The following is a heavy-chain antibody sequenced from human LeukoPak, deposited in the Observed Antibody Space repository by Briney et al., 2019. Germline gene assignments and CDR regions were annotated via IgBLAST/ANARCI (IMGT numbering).Heavy chain of an antibody. J-gene: IGHJ4*02. CDR2: ISDSGGST. CDR3: AKEVSEPPPRYGSGNFIDD. Sequence: SGGSLRLSCVASGFTFSNYAMSWVRQAPGKGLDWVSSISDSGGSTYYTDSVKGRFTISRDNPKNTLYLQMNSLRAEDTAVYYCAKEVSEPPPRYGSGNFIDDWGQGTLVTVSS. V-gene: IGHV3-23*01. D-gene: IGHD3-10*01. CDR1: GFTFSNYA.